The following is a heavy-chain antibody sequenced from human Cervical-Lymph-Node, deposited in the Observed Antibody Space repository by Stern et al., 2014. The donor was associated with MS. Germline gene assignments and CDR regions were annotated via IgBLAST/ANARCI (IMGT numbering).Heavy chain of an antibody. CDR2: ISVNSRTI. CDR1: GFTFDDYS. CDR3: AKRAVNYGGNSADAFDV. J-gene: IGHJ3*01. V-gene: IGHV3-9*01. D-gene: IGHD4-23*01. Sequence: EVQLVESGGGLVQPGRSLRLSCAASGFTFDDYSMRWVRQAPGKGLEWVSGISVNSRTIGYADSVKGRFTISRDHTMNSLFLPMHSVGADDTALYYCAKRAVNYGGNSADAFDVWGQGTMVTVSS.